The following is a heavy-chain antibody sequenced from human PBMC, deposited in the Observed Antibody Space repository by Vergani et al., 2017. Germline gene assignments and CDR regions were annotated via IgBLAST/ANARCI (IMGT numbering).Heavy chain of an antibody. CDR2: ISPGASTV. J-gene: IGHJ6*02. D-gene: IGHD1-1*01. CDR3: AKNPGISTTRNYYARDV. CDR1: GFKFSDHY. V-gene: IGHV3-11*04. Sequence: LEESGGGSVKPGGSLRLSCAASGFKFSDHYMSWIRQAPGKGLEWVSHISPGASTVSYTDSVTGRFTVSRDNDNNSLTLDMTTLRVEDTAVYYCAKNPGISTTRNYYARDVWGQGTTVTVSS.